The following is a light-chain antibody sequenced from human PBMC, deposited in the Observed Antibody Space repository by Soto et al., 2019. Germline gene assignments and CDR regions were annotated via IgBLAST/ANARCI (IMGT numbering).Light chain of an antibody. J-gene: IGKJ5*01. V-gene: IGKV3-11*02. Sequence: IVLTQAPATLCLSPGERATLSFRASQSVSSYLAWYQQKPGQAPRLLIYDASSTATGIPARLSGCGSAREFITLTISLEPQDFAVVYCRQRYDRSPITFGQGTRLEIK. CDR3: RQRYDRSPIT. CDR2: DAS. CDR1: QSVSSY.